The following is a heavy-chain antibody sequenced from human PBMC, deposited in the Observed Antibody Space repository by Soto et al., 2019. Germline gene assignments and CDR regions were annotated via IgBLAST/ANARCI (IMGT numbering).Heavy chain of an antibody. CDR2: ISFSGSTI. CDR3: TRGAGFFYGVDV. V-gene: IGHV3-48*03. D-gene: IGHD3-10*01. J-gene: IGHJ6*02. CDR1: GFKFGDYE. Sequence: SLRLSCAASGFKFGDYEMNWVRQAPGKGLEWIAHISFSGSTIYYADSVKGRFSISRDNSHNLLYLQLSGLRADDSAVYYCTRGAGFFYGVDVWGQGTTVTVSS.